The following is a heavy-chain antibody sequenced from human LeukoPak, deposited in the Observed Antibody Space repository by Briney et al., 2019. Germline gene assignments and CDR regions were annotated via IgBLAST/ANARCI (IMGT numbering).Heavy chain of an antibody. Sequence: EASVKVSCKASGYTFTSYDINWVRQATGQGLEWMGWITPNSGNTGYAQQFQGRVLITRDTSISTAYMELSSLRSEDTAVYYCVRGTHCSSTSCLGGIDPWSQGTLVTVSS. D-gene: IGHD2-2*01. CDR2: ITPNSGNT. V-gene: IGHV1-8*03. CDR1: GYTFTSYD. CDR3: VRGTHCSSTSCLGGIDP. J-gene: IGHJ5*02.